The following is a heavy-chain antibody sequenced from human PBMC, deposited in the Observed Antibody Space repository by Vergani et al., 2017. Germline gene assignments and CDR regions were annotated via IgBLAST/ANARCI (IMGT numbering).Heavy chain of an antibody. V-gene: IGHV4-39*02. J-gene: IGHJ3*01. CDR3: ARPVGPSAIADGYHV. D-gene: IGHD3-10*01. CDR1: GDSISRSHYY. Sequence: QVQLQESGPGLLKPSETLSLSYRVSGDSISRSHYYWGFIRQPPGKGLEWIGSISSSGSPYYNPTLKSRLAFSVDTSKNLFSLRLKSVTATDTGMYYCARPVGPSAIADGYHVWGQGTMVTVS. CDR2: ISSSGSP.